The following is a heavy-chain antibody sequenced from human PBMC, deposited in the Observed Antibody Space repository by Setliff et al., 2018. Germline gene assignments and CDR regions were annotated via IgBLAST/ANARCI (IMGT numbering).Heavy chain of an antibody. CDR1: GYPFTNYA. D-gene: IGHD2-2*01. V-gene: IGHV7-4-1*02. CDR2: INTKTGNP. Sequence: GASVKVSCKTSGYPFTNYAMNWVRQAPGQGLEWMGWINTKTGNPTYAQGFTGRFVFSLDTSVSTAYLQINSLKAEDTAVYFCARQLFQTRGSWGQGTLVTSPQ. J-gene: IGHJ5*02. CDR3: ARQLFQTRGS.